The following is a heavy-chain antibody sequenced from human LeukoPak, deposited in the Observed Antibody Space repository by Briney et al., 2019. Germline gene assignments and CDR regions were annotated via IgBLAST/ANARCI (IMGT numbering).Heavy chain of an antibody. V-gene: IGHV3-48*03. D-gene: IGHD6-13*01. Sequence: GGSLRLSCAASGFTFSSYGMNWVRQAPGKGLEWVSYISSSGTTIYYADSVKGRFTISRDNAKNSLYLQMNSLRAEDTAVYYCAREASSSWRDYYYYMDVWGKGTTVTISS. CDR1: GFTFSSYG. J-gene: IGHJ6*03. CDR2: ISSSGTTI. CDR3: AREASSSWRDYYYYMDV.